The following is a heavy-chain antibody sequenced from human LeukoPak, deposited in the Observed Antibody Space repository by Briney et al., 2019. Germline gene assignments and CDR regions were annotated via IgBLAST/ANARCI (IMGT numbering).Heavy chain of an antibody. J-gene: IGHJ4*02. CDR2: INHSGST. D-gene: IGHD2-2*01. V-gene: IGHV4-4*02. CDR1: GGSLSSPDW. Sequence: SGTLSLTCVVSGGSLSSPDWWDWVRQPPGKGLQWIGEINHSGSTNYNPFLKSRVTVSVDTSKNQFSLRLTSVTAADTAVYYCARSPTKRVPEDYWGQGTLVTVSS. CDR3: ARSPTKRVPEDY.